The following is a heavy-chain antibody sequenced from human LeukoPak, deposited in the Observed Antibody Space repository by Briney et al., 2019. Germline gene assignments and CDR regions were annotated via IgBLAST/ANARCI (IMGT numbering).Heavy chain of an antibody. J-gene: IGHJ4*02. CDR3: ARGLRYYYDSSGDRAADY. CDR2: IIPIFGTA. Sequence: GASVKVSCKASGGTFSSYAISWVRQAPGQGLEWMGGIIPIFGTANYAQKFQGRVTNTAYEPTSPASMELSSLRSKDTSVYYCARGLRYYYDSSGDRAADYWGQETLVTVSS. CDR1: GGTFSSYA. V-gene: IGHV1-69*13. D-gene: IGHD3-22*01.